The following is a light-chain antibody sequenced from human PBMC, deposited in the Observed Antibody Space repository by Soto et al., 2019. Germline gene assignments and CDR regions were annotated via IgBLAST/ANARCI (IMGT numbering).Light chain of an antibody. Sequence: QSALTQPASVSGSPGQSITISCTGASGDFGGYNYVSWYQQHPGKAPQLLIYGVTNRPSGVSNRFSGSKSGNTTSLTISGLQADDEAEYYCNSYTNSNTLPVFGSGTKLTVL. V-gene: IGLV2-14*03. J-gene: IGLJ1*01. CDR1: SGDFGGYNY. CDR2: GVT. CDR3: NSYTNSNTLPV.